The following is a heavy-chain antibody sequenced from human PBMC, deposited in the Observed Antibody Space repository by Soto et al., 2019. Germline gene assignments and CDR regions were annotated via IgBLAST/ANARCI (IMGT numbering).Heavy chain of an antibody. CDR2: IYHSGST. V-gene: IGHV4-4*02. J-gene: IGHJ6*02. CDR1: GGSISSSNW. D-gene: IGHD2-2*02. Sequence: PSETLSLTCAVSGGSISSSNWWSWVRQPPGKGLEWIGEIYHSGSTNYNPSLKSRVTISVDKSKNQFSLKLSSVTAADTAVYYCARLGYCSSTSCYRGENYYYYGMVVWGQGTTVTVSS. CDR3: ARLGYCSSTSCYRGENYYYYGMVV.